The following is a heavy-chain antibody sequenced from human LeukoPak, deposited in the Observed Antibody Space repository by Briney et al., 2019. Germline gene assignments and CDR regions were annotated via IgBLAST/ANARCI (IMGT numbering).Heavy chain of an antibody. D-gene: IGHD6-19*01. Sequence: GGSLRLSCAASGFTFSDHYMDWGRQAPGKGLKWVGRTKNKANSYTTQYAASVKDRFTISRDDSKNSLYLQMNSLKTEDTAVYYCTTSDSSGWYGFVYWGQGTLVTVSS. CDR3: TTSDSSGWYGFVY. J-gene: IGHJ4*02. CDR2: TKNKANSYTT. CDR1: GFTFSDHY. V-gene: IGHV3-72*01.